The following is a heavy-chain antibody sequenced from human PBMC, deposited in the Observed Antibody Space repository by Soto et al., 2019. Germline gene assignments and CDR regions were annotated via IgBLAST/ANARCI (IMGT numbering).Heavy chain of an antibody. CDR3: ARASGVAAAGEYDACDI. V-gene: IGHV3-33*01. Sequence: AGGSLRLSCAAAGFTFSSYGMHWVRQAPGKGLEWVAVIWSDGSNKYYADSVKGRFTISRDNSKNTLYLQMNSLRAEDTALYSCARASGVAAAGEYDACDIWGQGTMVTVAS. CDR1: GFTFSSYG. CDR2: IWSDGSNK. D-gene: IGHD6-13*01. J-gene: IGHJ3*02.